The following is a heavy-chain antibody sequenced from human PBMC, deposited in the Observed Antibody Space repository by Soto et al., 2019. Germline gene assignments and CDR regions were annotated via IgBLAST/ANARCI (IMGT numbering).Heavy chain of an antibody. CDR1: GGSISSSSYY. V-gene: IGHV4-39*01. Sequence: LSLTCTVSGGSISSSSYYWGWIRQPPGKGLEWIGSIYYSGSTYYNPSLKSRVTISVDTSKNQFSLKLSSVTAADTAVYYCARQERITMIVGGAFDIWGQGTMVTVSS. CDR3: ARQERITMIVGGAFDI. J-gene: IGHJ3*02. CDR2: IYYSGST. D-gene: IGHD3-22*01.